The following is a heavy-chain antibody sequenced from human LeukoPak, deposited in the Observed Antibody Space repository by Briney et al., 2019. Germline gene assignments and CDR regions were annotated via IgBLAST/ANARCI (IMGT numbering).Heavy chain of an antibody. V-gene: IGHV4-59*08. CDR2: VYYTGST. J-gene: IGHJ4*02. CDR1: GGSVSSYY. CDR3: ARHFAYSSSSYFDY. Sequence: SETLSLTCSVSGGSVSSYYWSWIRQPPGKGLEWIGYVYYTGSTNYNPSLKSRVTMFEDKSKNQFSLRLSPVTVADTAVYYCARHFAYSSSSYFDYWGQGSLVTVSS. D-gene: IGHD6-6*01.